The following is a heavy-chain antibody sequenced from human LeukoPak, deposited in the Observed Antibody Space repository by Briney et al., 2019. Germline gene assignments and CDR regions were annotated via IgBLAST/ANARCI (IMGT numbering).Heavy chain of an antibody. J-gene: IGHJ3*02. CDR1: GGSISSYY. Sequence: SETLSLTCTVSGGSISSYYWSWIRQPPGKGLEWIGYIYTSGSTNYNPSLKNRVTISVDTSKNQFSLKLSSVTAADTAVYYCARRNGGATWGGSAFDIWGQGTMVTVSS. CDR2: IYTSGST. CDR3: ARRNGGATWGGSAFDI. D-gene: IGHD1-26*01. V-gene: IGHV4-4*09.